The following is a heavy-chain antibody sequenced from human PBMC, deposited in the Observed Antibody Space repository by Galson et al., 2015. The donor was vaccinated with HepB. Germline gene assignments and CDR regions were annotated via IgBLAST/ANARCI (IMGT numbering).Heavy chain of an antibody. D-gene: IGHD2-2*02. CDR3: ARDLSETYCSSTSCYIRGAFDI. Sequence: SLRLSCAASGFTFSSYSMNWVRQAPGKGLEWVSSISSGSSYIYYADSVKGRFTISRDNAKNSLYLQMNSLRAEDTAVYYCARDLSETYCSSTSCYIRGAFDIWGQGTMVTVSS. CDR1: GFTFSSYS. J-gene: IGHJ3*02. V-gene: IGHV3-21*01. CDR2: ISSGSSYI.